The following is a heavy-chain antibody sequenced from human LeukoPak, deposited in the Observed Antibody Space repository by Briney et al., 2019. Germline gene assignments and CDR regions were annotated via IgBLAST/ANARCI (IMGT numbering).Heavy chain of an antibody. Sequence: ASVKVSCKASGYTFTSYGISWVRQAPGHEVEWMGWISAYNGNTNYAQKLPGRVTMTTDTSTSTAYMELTSLRSDDTAVYYCARDESSSSWLYYWGQGTLVTVSS. CDR3: ARDESSSSWLYY. J-gene: IGHJ4*02. V-gene: IGHV1-18*01. D-gene: IGHD6-13*01. CDR1: GYTFTSYG. CDR2: ISAYNGNT.